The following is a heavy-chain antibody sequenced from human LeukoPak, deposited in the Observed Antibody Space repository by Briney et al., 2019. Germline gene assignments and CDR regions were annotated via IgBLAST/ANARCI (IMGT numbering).Heavy chain of an antibody. D-gene: IGHD3-10*01. CDR1: GFTFSSYG. V-gene: IGHV3-30*02. CDR3: AKPHSGDYYGSFYMDV. CDR2: IRYDGSNK. J-gene: IGHJ6*03. Sequence: PGGSLRLSCAASGFTFSSYGMHWVRQAPGKGLEWVAFIRYDGSNKYYADSVKGRFTISRDNSKNTLYLQMNSLRAEDTAVYYCAKPHSGDYYGSFYMDVWGKGTTVTISS.